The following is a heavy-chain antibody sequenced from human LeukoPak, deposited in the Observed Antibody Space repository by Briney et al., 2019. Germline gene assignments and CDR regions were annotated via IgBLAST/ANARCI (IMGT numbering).Heavy chain of an antibody. Sequence: GESLKISCEGSGYTFTSYWIVWVRQMPGKGLEWMGIIYPGDSDTRYSPSFQGQVTMSVDKSISTAYLQWSSLKASDTAMYYCARSTGSSWGGTMDVWGKGTTVTISS. CDR1: GYTFTSYW. D-gene: IGHD1-26*01. CDR3: ARSTGSSWGGTMDV. V-gene: IGHV5-51*01. CDR2: IYPGDSDT. J-gene: IGHJ6*04.